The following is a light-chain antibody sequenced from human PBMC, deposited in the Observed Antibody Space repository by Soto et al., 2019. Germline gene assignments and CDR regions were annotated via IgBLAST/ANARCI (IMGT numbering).Light chain of an antibody. CDR2: TAS. CDR3: QQANSFPLT. Sequence: DIQMTQSPSSVSASVGDRVTITCRASQDFSSRLAWYQQKPGKAPKLLIYTASGLQSGVPSRFGRRGSGTDFTLTISSLQPEDFETYYCQQANSFPLTFGGGTKVE. CDR1: QDFSSR. V-gene: IGKV1-12*01. J-gene: IGKJ4*01.